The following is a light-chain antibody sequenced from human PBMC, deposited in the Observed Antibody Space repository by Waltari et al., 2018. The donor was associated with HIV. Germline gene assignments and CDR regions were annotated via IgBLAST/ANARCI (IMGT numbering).Light chain of an antibody. V-gene: IGLV1-40*01. Sequence: QSALTQPPSVSGAPGQRVTISCTGTSSHLGPGSHVPWYQPLPGTAPKLLIYANTKRPSGVPDRFSGSKSGTSASLAITGLQAEDEADYYCQSYDSRLSGSVFGGGTKLTVL. CDR3: QSYDSRLSGSV. CDR1: SSHLGPGSH. J-gene: IGLJ3*02. CDR2: ANT.